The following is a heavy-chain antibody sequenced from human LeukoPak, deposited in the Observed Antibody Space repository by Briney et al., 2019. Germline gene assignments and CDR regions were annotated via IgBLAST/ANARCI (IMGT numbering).Heavy chain of an antibody. D-gene: IGHD3-22*01. Sequence: GGSLRLSCAASGFTFSSYAVSWVRQAPGKGLEWVSAISGSGGSTYYADSVKGRFTISRDNSKNTLYLQMNSLRAEDTAVYYCAKAPYYDSSGYYPIFDYWGQGTLVTVSS. V-gene: IGHV3-23*01. CDR2: ISGSGGST. CDR1: GFTFSSYA. CDR3: AKAPYYDSSGYYPIFDY. J-gene: IGHJ4*02.